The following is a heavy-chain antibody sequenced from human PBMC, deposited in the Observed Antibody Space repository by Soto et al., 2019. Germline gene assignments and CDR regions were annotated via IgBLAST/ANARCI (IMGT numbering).Heavy chain of an antibody. CDR3: AKVRYSSPMGYYHGMDV. CDR1: RVAFSKFI. V-gene: IGHV1-69*13. CDR2: IIPIFGTA. D-gene: IGHD6-19*01. Sequence: ASVKVSCKASRVAFSKFIVTWVRQAPGLGLEWVGGIIPIFGTANYAQKFQGRVTITADESTSTSYMEVNNLRSEDTAVYYCAKVRYSSPMGYYHGMDVWGQGTTVTSP. J-gene: IGHJ6*02.